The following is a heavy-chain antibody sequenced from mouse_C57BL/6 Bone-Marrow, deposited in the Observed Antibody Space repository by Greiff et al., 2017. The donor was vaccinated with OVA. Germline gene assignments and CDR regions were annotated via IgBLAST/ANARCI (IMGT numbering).Heavy chain of an antibody. CDR3: ARFFYDYDGDWYFDV. CDR2: INPSNGGT. V-gene: IGHV1-53*01. D-gene: IGHD2-4*01. CDR1: GYTFTSYW. J-gene: IGHJ1*03. Sequence: VQLQESGTELVKPGASVKLSCKASGYTFTSYWMHWVKQRPGQGLEWIGNINPSNGGTNYNEKFKSKATLTVDKSSSTAYMQLSSLTSEDSAVYYCARFFYDYDGDWYFDVWGTGTTVTVSS.